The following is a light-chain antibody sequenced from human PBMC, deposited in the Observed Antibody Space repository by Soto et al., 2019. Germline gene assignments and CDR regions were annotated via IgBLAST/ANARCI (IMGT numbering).Light chain of an antibody. Sequence: DIQMTQSPSTLSASVGDRVAITCRASQSISTYLAWYQQKPGKAPKLLIYKASSLESGVPSRFSGSGSGAELTLTISSLQPDDFETYYGQQYNTYSRTFGQGTKVDIK. CDR3: QQYNTYSRT. J-gene: IGKJ1*01. CDR2: KAS. V-gene: IGKV1-5*03. CDR1: QSISTY.